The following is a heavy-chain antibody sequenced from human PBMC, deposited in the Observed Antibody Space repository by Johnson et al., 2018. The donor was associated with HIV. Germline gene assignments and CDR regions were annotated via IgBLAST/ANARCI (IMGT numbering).Heavy chain of an antibody. V-gene: IGHV3-7*01. D-gene: IGHD3-10*01. Sequence: VQVVESGGGVVQPGGSLRLSCAASGFTFSSYWMSWVRQAPGKGLEWVANIKQDGSEKYYVDSVKGRFTISRDNAKNSLYLQMNSLRAEDTAVYYCAREQTSMVQGVIWAFDIWGQGTMVTVSS. CDR2: IKQDGSEK. J-gene: IGHJ3*02. CDR1: GFTFSSYW. CDR3: AREQTSMVQGVIWAFDI.